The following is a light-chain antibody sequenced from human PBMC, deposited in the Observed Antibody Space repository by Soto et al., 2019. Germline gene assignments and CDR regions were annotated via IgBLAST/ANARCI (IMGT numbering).Light chain of an antibody. Sequence: QSVLTQPASVSGSPGQSITISCTGTSSDVGSYNYVSWYQLHPGKAPKLMIYEVSNRPSGVSNRFSGSKSGDTASLTISGLQAEDEADYYCSSYTGGNPSYVFGTGTKVTVL. CDR1: SSDVGSYNY. V-gene: IGLV2-14*01. J-gene: IGLJ1*01. CDR3: SSYTGGNPSYV. CDR2: EVS.